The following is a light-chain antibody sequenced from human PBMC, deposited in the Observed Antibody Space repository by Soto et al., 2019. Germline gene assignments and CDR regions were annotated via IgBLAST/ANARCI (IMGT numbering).Light chain of an antibody. Sequence: EMVLTQSPATLSLSPGERATLSCRASQSVSSYLAWYQQKPGRAPRLLIYDASNRATDIPARFSGSGSETQFTLTISSLEPEDFAVYYCQQRSNWPPLTFGGGTKVEIK. V-gene: IGKV3-11*01. J-gene: IGKJ4*01. CDR1: QSVSSY. CDR3: QQRSNWPPLT. CDR2: DAS.